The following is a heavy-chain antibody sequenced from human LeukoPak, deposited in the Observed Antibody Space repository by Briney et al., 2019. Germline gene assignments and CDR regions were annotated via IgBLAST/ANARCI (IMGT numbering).Heavy chain of an antibody. CDR1: GGSISSYY. CDR3: AGVKTYYYDSSGYYAY. J-gene: IGHJ4*02. CDR2: IYYSGST. D-gene: IGHD3-22*01. Sequence: SETLSLTCTVSGGSISSYYWSWIRQPPGKGLEWIGYIYYSGSTNYNPSLKSRVTISIDTSKNQFSLKLSSVTAADTAVYYCAGVKTYYYDSSGYYAYWGQGTLVTVSS. V-gene: IGHV4-59*01.